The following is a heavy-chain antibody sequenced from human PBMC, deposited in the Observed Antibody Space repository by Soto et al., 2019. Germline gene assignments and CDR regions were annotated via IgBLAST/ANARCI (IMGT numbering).Heavy chain of an antibody. V-gene: IGHV3-7*03. CDR2: INQDESER. J-gene: IGHJ3*01. Sequence: EVQLVESGGGLVQPGGSLRLSCTASGFRFSGSWMCWVRQAPGKGLEWVANINQDESERYYAAFVRGRFTISRDNAKNSFYLQMNTLRVEDTAVYFCARGGEGSWGQGTMVTVSS. CDR3: ARGGEGS. D-gene: IGHD3-16*01. CDR1: GFRFSGSW.